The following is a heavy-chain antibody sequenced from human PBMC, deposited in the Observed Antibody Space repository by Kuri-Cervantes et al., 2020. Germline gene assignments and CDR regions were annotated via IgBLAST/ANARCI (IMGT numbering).Heavy chain of an antibody. J-gene: IGHJ4*02. CDR1: GFTFSSYA. CDR3: AKVAGGSSSSASLQDY. V-gene: IGHV3-30*04. Sequence: GGSLRLSCAASGFTFSSYAMHWVRQAPGKGLEWVAVISYDGSNKYYADSVKGRFTISRDNSKNTLYLQMNSLRAEDTAVYYCAKVAGGSSSSASLQDYWGQGTLVTVSS. CDR2: ISYDGSNK. D-gene: IGHD6-6*01.